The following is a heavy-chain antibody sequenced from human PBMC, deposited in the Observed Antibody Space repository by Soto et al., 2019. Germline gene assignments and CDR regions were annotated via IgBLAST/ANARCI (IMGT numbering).Heavy chain of an antibody. D-gene: IGHD3-3*01. V-gene: IGHV4-31*03. CDR3: ASITIFGVVTTIDP. J-gene: IGHJ5*02. CDR1: GGSISSVNYY. CDR2: IYYSGST. Sequence: SETLSLTCTVSGGSISSVNYYWSWIRQHPAKGLEWIGYIYYSGSTHYNPSLKGRVTISLDTSKNQFSLRLTSVTAADTAVYYCASITIFGVVTTIDPWGQGTLVTVPS.